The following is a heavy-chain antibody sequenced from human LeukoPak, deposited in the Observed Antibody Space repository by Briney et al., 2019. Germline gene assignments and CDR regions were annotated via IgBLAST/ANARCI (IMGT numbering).Heavy chain of an antibody. CDR3: ARRTTVTSRGIDYYYYGMDV. CDR2: IYYSGST. V-gene: IGHV4-30-4*01. J-gene: IGHJ6*02. CDR1: GGSISSGDYY. Sequence: PSETLSLTCTVSGGSISSGDYYWSWIRQPPGKGLEWIGYIYYSGSTYYNPSLKSRVTISVDTSKNQFSLKLSSVTAADTAVYYCARRTTVTSRGIDYYYYGMDVWGQGTTVTVSS. D-gene: IGHD4-17*01.